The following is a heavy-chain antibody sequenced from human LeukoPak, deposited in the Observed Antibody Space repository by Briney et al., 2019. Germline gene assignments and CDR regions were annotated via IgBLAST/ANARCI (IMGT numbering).Heavy chain of an antibody. CDR1: GFTFDEHA. J-gene: IGHJ4*02. CDR2: ISWNGGIT. V-gene: IGHV3-9*01. D-gene: IGHD3-22*01. CDR3: ARAQSQYYYDTSGYSTVYYFDY. Sequence: PGGSLRLSCAASGFTFDEHAMHWVRQAPGKGLEWVSGISWNGGITGYADSVKGRFIISRDNAKNSLFLQMNSLRAEDTAVYYCARAQSQYYYDTSGYSTVYYFDYWGQGTLVTVSS.